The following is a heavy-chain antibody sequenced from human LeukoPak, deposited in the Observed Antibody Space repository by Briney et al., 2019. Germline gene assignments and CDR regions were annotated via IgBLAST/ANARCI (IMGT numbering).Heavy chain of an antibody. CDR3: AKGTGSSWYFFDY. CDR2: IYSGGST. CDR1: GFTVSSKY. D-gene: IGHD6-13*01. J-gene: IGHJ4*02. Sequence: RGGSLRLSCAASGFTVSSKYMSWFRQAPGKGLEWVSVIYSGGSTHYADPVKGRFTISRDNSKNTLYLQMNSLRAEDTAVYYCAKGTGSSWYFFDYWGQGTLVTVSS. V-gene: IGHV3-53*01.